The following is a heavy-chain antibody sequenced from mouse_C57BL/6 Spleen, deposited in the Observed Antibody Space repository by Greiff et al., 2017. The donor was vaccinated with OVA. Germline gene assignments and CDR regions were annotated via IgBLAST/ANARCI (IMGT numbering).Heavy chain of an antibody. V-gene: IGHV1-52*01. CDR3: ARGGDLITTVVAGPNYFDY. D-gene: IGHD1-1*01. CDR2: IDPSDSET. CDR1: GYTFTSYW. J-gene: IGHJ2*01. Sequence: QVQLQQPGAELVRPGSSVKLSCKASGYTFTSYWMHWVKQRPIQGLEWIGNIDPSDSETHYNQKFKDKATLTVEKASSTAYMQLSSLTSEDSAVYYCARGGDLITTVVAGPNYFDYWGQGTTLTVSS.